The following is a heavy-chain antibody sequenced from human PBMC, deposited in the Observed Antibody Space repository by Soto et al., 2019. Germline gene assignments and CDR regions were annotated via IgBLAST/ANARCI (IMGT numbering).Heavy chain of an antibody. D-gene: IGHD3-22*01. J-gene: IGHJ4*02. CDR2: IYYSGST. CDR1: GGSISSGDYY. Sequence: SETLSLTCTVSGGSISSGDYYWTWIRQPPGKGLEWIGYIYYSGSTYYNPSLKGRVTISVDTSKNQFSLKLSSVTAADTAVYYCARFLTDSSGHARFDYWGQGTLVTVSS. V-gene: IGHV4-30-4*01. CDR3: ARFLTDSSGHARFDY.